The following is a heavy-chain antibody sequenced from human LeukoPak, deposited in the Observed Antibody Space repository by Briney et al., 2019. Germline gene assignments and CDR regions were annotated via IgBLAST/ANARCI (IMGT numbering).Heavy chain of an antibody. CDR2: IKQDGSDK. Sequence: GGSLRLSCAVSGFTFSSYWMSWVRQTPGKGLEWVANIKQDGSDKYYVDSVKGRFTISRDNAKNSLYLQMNRLRAEDTAVYYCARGLNGEDTVYFDYWGQGTMVTVSS. J-gene: IGHJ4*03. V-gene: IGHV3-7*01. D-gene: IGHD5-18*01. CDR1: GFTFSSYW. CDR3: ARGLNGEDTVYFDY.